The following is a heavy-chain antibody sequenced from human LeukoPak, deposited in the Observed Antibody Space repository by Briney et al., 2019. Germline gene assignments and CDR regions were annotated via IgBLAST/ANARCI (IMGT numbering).Heavy chain of an antibody. Sequence: PSETLSLTCAVYGGSFSGYYWSWIRQPPGKGLEWIGEINHSGSTNYNPSLKSRVTISVDTSENQFSLKLSSVTAADTAVYYCARYGRTMIVVARRGWFDPWGQGTLVTVSS. CDR2: INHSGST. CDR1: GGSFSGYY. V-gene: IGHV4-34*01. J-gene: IGHJ5*02. D-gene: IGHD3-22*01. CDR3: ARYGRTMIVVARRGWFDP.